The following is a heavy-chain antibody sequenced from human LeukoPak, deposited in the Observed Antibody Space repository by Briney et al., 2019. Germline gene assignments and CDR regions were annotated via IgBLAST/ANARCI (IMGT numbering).Heavy chain of an antibody. CDR2: ISYDGTEK. CDR3: AKNRGSGSPFYFDY. V-gene: IGHV3-30*18. J-gene: IGHJ4*02. D-gene: IGHD3-10*01. Sequence: PGGSLRLSCGASGFTFTSYGMHWVRQAPGKGLEWVAVISYDGTEKYYADSVKGRFTISRDNFKSTLYLQMNSLRPEDTAVYYCAKNRGSGSPFYFDYWGQGTLVTVSS. CDR1: GFTFTSYG.